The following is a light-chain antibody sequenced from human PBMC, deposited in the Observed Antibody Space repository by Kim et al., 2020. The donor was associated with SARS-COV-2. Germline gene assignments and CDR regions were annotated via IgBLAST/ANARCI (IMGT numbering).Light chain of an antibody. V-gene: IGKV1-5*03. CDR1: QSISSW. CDR2: KAS. Sequence: DIQMTQSPSTLSASVGDRVTITCRASQSISSWLAWYQQKPWKAPKLLIYKASSLESGVPSRFSGSGSGTEFTLTISSLQPDDFATYYCQQYNSSPWTFGQGTKVDIK. J-gene: IGKJ1*01. CDR3: QQYNSSPWT.